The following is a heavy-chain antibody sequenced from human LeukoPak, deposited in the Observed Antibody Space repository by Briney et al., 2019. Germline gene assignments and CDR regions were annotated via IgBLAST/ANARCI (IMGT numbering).Heavy chain of an antibody. V-gene: IGHV6-1*01. CDR3: ARETLLITMVRGSTPYGMDV. CDR1: GDSVSSNSAA. CDR2: TYYRSKWYN. Sequence: SQTPSLTCAISGDSVSSNSAAWNWIRQSPSRGLEWLGRTYYRSKWYNDYAVSVKSLITINPDTSQNQFSLQLNSVTPEDTAVYYCARETLLITMVRGSTPYGMDVWGQGTTVTVSS. D-gene: IGHD3-10*01. J-gene: IGHJ6*02.